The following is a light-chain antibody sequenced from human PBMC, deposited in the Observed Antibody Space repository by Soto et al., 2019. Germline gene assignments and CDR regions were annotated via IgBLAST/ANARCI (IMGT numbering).Light chain of an antibody. CDR3: QKRSNWPPSIT. CDR2: DAS. V-gene: IGKV3-11*01. J-gene: IGKJ5*01. Sequence: EIVLTQSPDTLSLSPGERATLSCRASQSVSSYLAWYQQKPGQAPRLLIYDASNRATGIPARFSGSGSGTDFTLTISSLEPEDFAVYYCQKRSNWPPSITFGQGTRLEIK. CDR1: QSVSSY.